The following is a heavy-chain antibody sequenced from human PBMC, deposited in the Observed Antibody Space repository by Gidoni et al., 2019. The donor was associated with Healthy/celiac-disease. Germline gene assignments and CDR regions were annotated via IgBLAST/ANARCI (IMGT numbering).Heavy chain of an antibody. D-gene: IGHD4-17*01. CDR3: AKEDYGGNPDDY. CDR1: GFTFSSYG. J-gene: IGHJ4*02. Sequence: QVQLVESGGGVVQPGRSLRPSCAASGFTFSSYGMHWVRQAPGKGLEWVAVISYDGSNKYYADSVKGRFTISRDNSKNTLYLQMNSLRAEDTAVYYCAKEDYGGNPDDYWGQGTLVTVSS. V-gene: IGHV3-30*18. CDR2: ISYDGSNK.